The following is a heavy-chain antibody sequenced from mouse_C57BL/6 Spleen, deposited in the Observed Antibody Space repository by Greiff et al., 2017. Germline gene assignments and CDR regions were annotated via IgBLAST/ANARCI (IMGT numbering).Heavy chain of an antibody. Sequence: EVQLVESGGGLVKPGGSLKLSCAASGFTFSDYGMQWVRQAPEKGLEWVAYISSGSSTIYYADTVKGRFTISRDNAKNTLFLQMTSLRSEDTAMYYCARWAYGGYYFAYWGQGTLVTVSA. CDR1: GFTFSDYG. D-gene: IGHD2-3*01. J-gene: IGHJ3*01. CDR2: ISSGSSTI. V-gene: IGHV5-17*01. CDR3: ARWAYGGYYFAY.